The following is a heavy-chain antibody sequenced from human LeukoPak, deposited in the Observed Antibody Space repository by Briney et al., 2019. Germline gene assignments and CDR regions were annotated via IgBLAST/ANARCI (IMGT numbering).Heavy chain of an antibody. CDR1: GFSFSDNG. J-gene: IGHJ4*02. CDR3: ARDKDGWGIHDF. D-gene: IGHD3-16*01. CDR2: ISYDGSQK. V-gene: IGHV3-30*03. Sequence: GESLRLSCAASGFSFSDNGLHWVRQAPGKGLEWVALISYDGSQKNFADSVKGRFTTSRDNSKFTMYLEMNSLRAEDTAVYFCARDKDGWGIHDFWGQGTLVTVSS.